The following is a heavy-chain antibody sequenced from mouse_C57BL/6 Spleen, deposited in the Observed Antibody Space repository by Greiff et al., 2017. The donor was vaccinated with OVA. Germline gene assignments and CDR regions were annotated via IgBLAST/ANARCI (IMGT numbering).Heavy chain of an antibody. CDR3: ARSTVVAPYFDV. CDR1: GYTFTSYW. D-gene: IGHD1-1*01. V-gene: IGHV1-69*01. CDR2: IDPSDSYT. J-gene: IGHJ1*03. Sequence: QVQLKQPGAELVMPGASVKLSCKASGYTFTSYWMHWVKQRPGQGLEWIGEIDPSDSYTNYNQKFKGKSTLTVDKSSSTAYMQLSSLTSEDSAVYYCARSTVVAPYFDVWGTGTTVTVSS.